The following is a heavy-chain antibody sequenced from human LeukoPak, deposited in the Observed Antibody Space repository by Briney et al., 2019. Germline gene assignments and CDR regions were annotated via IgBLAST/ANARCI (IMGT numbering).Heavy chain of an antibody. Sequence: PSETLSLTCTVSGGSLSNYYWSWIRQPPGKGLEWIGQISSTGVTNYNPSLGSRVTISLDTSTSALSLRLTSVTAADTAMYFCARDPGDRWPPSLGSYWGQGTLVTVSS. J-gene: IGHJ4*02. D-gene: IGHD2-21*02. CDR2: ISSTGVT. CDR1: GGSLSNYY. CDR3: ARDPGDRWPPSLGSY. V-gene: IGHV4-59*01.